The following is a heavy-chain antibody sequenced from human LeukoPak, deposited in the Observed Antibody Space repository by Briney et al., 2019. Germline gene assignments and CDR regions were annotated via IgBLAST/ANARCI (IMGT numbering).Heavy chain of an antibody. CDR1: GESFSAYY. J-gene: IGHJ4*02. CDR3: SRENGAFSPFGY. Sequence: SETLSLTCTVYGESFSAYYWTWIRQPPGKGLEWIGDINYSGNTNYNPSLSSRVIMALDTSKNHLSLHLTSVTAADTAVYYCSRENGAFSPFGYWGQGYLVTVLS. V-gene: IGHV4-34*01. D-gene: IGHD2-8*01. CDR2: INYSGNT.